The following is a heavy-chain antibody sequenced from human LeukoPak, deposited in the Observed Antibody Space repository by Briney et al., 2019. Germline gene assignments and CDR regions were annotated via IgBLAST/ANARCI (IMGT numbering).Heavy chain of an antibody. Sequence: ASVKVSCKASGYTVTSYGISWVRQAPGQGLEGRGWISAYNGNTHYAQKLQGRVTMTTDTSTSTAYMELRSLRSDETAVYYCASAGYRSGGKPGYFHYWGQGTLVTVSS. CDR1: GYTVTSYG. CDR2: ISAYNGNT. V-gene: IGHV1-18*01. D-gene: IGHD6-19*01. J-gene: IGHJ4*02. CDR3: ASAGYRSGGKPGYFHY.